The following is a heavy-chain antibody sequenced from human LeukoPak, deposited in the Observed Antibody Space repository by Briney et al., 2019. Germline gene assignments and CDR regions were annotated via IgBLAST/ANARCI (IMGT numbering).Heavy chain of an antibody. D-gene: IGHD3-10*01. CDR2: ISSSSTYI. Sequence: GGSLRLSCAASRFTFSSYSMNWVRQALGKGLEWVSFISSSSTYIYYADSVKGRFTISRDDAKNSLYLQMSSLRADDTAVYYCARDRVVSGRFGEVASWGQGTLVTVSS. CDR1: RFTFSSYS. V-gene: IGHV3-21*01. CDR3: ARDRVVSGRFGEVAS. J-gene: IGHJ5*01.